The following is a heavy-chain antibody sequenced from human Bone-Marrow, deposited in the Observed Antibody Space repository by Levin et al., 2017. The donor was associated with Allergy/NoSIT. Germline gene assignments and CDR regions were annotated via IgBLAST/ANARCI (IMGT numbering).Heavy chain of an antibody. V-gene: IGHV3-23*01. D-gene: IGHD6-19*01. CDR3: AKTYSSAFYYYFDY. CDR2: ISGGGGTA. CDR1: GFTFSSYA. J-gene: IGHJ4*02. Sequence: GESLKISCAASGFTFSSYAVSWVRQAPGKGLEWVSAISGGGGTAYYADSVKGRFTISRDNSKNTLYLQMNSLRAEDTAVYYCAKTYSSAFYYYFDYWGQGTLVTVSS.